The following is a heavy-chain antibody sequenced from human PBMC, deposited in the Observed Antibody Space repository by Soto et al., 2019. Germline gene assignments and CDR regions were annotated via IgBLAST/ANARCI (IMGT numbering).Heavy chain of an antibody. CDR1: CYTVTSYG. D-gene: IGHD6-13*01. Sequence: AAVKVSVKASCYTVTSYGISCLRQAPGQGLEWMGWISAYNGNTNYAQKLQGRVTMTTDTSTSTAYMELRSLRSDDTAVYYCARQQLGWFDPWGQGTLVTVSS. CDR3: ARQQLGWFDP. CDR2: ISAYNGNT. J-gene: IGHJ5*02. V-gene: IGHV1-18*04.